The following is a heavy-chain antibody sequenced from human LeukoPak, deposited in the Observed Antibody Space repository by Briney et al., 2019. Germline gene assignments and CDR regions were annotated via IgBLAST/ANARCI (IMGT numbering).Heavy chain of an antibody. CDR1: GFTFSSYE. J-gene: IGHJ4*02. CDR3: ARGRRQQQPPPPDY. Sequence: GGSLRLSCAASGFTFSSYEMNWVRQAPGKGLEWVSYISSSGTTIYYADSVKGRFTISRDNAKRSLFLQMNSLRAEDTAVYYCARGRRQQQPPPPDYWGQGTLVTVSS. V-gene: IGHV3-48*03. D-gene: IGHD6-13*01. CDR2: ISSSGTTI.